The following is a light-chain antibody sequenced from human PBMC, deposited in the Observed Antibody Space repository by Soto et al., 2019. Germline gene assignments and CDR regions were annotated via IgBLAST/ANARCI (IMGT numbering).Light chain of an antibody. Sequence: QSVLTQPPSVSGAPGQRVTISCTGSSSNIGAGYDVHWYQQLPGTAPRVLIFGKSNRPSGVPDRFSGSRSGTSASLAITGLQPEDAADYYCQSFDSGLSGSVFGGGTKLTVL. CDR1: SSNIGAGYD. J-gene: IGLJ2*01. V-gene: IGLV1-40*01. CDR3: QSFDSGLSGSV. CDR2: GKS.